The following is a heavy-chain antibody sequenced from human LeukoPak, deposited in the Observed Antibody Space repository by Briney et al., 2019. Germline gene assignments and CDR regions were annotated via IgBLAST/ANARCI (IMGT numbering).Heavy chain of an antibody. V-gene: IGHV3-49*03. CDR2: IRSKAYGGTT. CDR1: GFTFGDYA. D-gene: IGHD3-10*02. J-gene: IGHJ5*02. CDR3: TRDRDCSPVNRFDP. Sequence: GGSLRLSSTASGFTFGDYAMSWFRQAPGKGLEWVGFIRSKAYGGTTEYAASVKGRFTISRDDSKSIAYLQMNSLKTEGTAVDYSTRDRDCSPVNRFDPWGQGTLVTVSS.